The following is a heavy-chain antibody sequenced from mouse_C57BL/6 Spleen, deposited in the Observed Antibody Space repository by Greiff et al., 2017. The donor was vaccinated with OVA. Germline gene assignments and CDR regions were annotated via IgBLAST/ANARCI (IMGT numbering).Heavy chain of an antibody. Sequence: EVKLVESGGGLVQPGGSMTLSCAASGFTFSDAWMDWVRQSPEKGLEWVAEIRNKANNHATYYAESVKGRFTISRDDSKKSVYLQMNSLRAEDTGIYYCTRHGNSAWCAYWGQGTLVTVSA. CDR2: IRNKANNHAT. J-gene: IGHJ3*01. V-gene: IGHV6-6*01. CDR1: GFTFSDAW. CDR3: TRHGNSAWCAY. D-gene: IGHD2-1*01.